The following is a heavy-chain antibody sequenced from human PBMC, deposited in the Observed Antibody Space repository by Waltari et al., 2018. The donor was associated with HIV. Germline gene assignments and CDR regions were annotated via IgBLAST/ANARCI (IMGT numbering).Heavy chain of an antibody. V-gene: IGHV4-38-2*02. Sequence: QVQLQESGPGLVKPSETLSLTCTVSGYSISSGYYWGWIRQPPGKGLAWIGSIYHSGSSYYKSALKSRVTISVDTSKNQFSLKLSSATAADTAVYYCARDRYDSSGYLATYNNYYGVDVWGQGTTVTVSS. CDR1: GYSISSGYY. CDR2: IYHSGSS. J-gene: IGHJ6*02. D-gene: IGHD3-22*01. CDR3: ARDRYDSSGYLATYNNYYGVDV.